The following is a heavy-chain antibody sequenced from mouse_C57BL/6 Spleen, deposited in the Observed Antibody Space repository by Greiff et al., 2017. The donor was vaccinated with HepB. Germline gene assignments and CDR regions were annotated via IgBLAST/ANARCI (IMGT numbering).Heavy chain of an antibody. CDR3: ARLYSNYVTWCAY. Sequence: EVKLMESGGDLVKPGGSLKLSCAASGFTFSSYGMSWVRQTPDKSLEWVATISSGGSYTYYPDSVKGRFTISRDNAKNTLYLQMSSLKYEDTAMYNCARLYSNYVTWCAYWGQGTLVTVSA. J-gene: IGHJ3*01. CDR2: ISSGGSYT. V-gene: IGHV5-6*01. D-gene: IGHD2-5*01. CDR1: GFTFSSYG.